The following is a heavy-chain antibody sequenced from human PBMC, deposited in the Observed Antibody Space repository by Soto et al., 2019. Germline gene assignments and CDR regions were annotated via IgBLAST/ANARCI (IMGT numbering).Heavy chain of an antibody. V-gene: IGHV3-30*18. CDR2: ISYDGSNK. CDR1: GFTFSSYG. J-gene: IGHJ4*02. CDR3: AKDVELELGSYYFDY. D-gene: IGHD1-7*01. Sequence: QVQLVESGGGVVQPGRSLRLSCAASGFTFSSYGMHWVRQAPGKGLEWVAVISYDGSNKYYADSVKGRFTISRDNSKNTLYLQMNSLRAEDTAVYYCAKDVELELGSYYFDYWGQGTLVTVSS.